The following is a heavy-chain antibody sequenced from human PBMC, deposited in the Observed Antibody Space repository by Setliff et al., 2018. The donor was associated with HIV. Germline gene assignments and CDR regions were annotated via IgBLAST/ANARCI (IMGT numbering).Heavy chain of an antibody. J-gene: IGHJ5*02. CDR1: GFTFSDYY. Sequence: PGGSLRLSCAGSGSGGSGFTFSDYYMSWVRQAPGKGLEWVSAISGSGDSTYYADSVKGRFTISRDNSKNTLYMQMNSLRAEDTAVYYCAKDRGYHNFWSGHEQWPWGQGTLVTVSS. CDR2: ISGSGDST. V-gene: IGHV3-23*01. CDR3: AKDRGYHNFWSGHEQWP. D-gene: IGHD3-3*01.